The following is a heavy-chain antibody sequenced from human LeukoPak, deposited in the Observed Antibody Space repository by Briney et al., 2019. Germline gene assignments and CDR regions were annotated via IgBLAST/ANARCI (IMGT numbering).Heavy chain of an antibody. Sequence: ASVKVSCKASGYTFTGYYMHWVRQAPGQGLEWMGWINPNSGGTNYAQKFRGRVTMTRDTSISTAYMELSRLRSDDTAVYYCARHYFIPDYSGNSGEFDYWGQGTLVTVSS. CDR3: ARHYFIPDYSGNSGEFDY. D-gene: IGHD4-23*01. V-gene: IGHV1-2*02. CDR1: GYTFTGYY. J-gene: IGHJ4*02. CDR2: INPNSGGT.